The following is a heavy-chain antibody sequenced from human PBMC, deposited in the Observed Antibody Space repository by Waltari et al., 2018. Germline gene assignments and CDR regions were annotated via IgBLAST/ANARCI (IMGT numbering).Heavy chain of an antibody. D-gene: IGHD3-16*01. CDR2: IYPGDSDT. J-gene: IGHJ4*02. V-gene: IGHV5-51*01. CDR3: ARQLHIYYVDT. CDR1: GYSFATHW. Sequence: EVQLVQSGAEVKQSGESLKIPCLCSGYSFATHWIGWVRQMPGKGLAWMGTIYPGDSDTRYSPSFEGQVTISADKSINTAYLQWSSLKASDTAVYYCARQLHIYYVDTWGQGTRVTVSS.